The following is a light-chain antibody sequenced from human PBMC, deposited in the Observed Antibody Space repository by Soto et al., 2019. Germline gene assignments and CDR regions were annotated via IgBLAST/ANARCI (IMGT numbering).Light chain of an antibody. CDR2: HVT. Sequence: QSALTQPASVSGSTGQSITISCTGTSSDIGHYDYVSWYQQHPGKAPKLMIYHVTYRPSGVSNRYSGSKSGNSASLTISGLQADDEADYYCCSLTTSHTYVFGSGTKLTVL. CDR3: CSLTTSHTYV. CDR1: SSDIGHYDY. J-gene: IGLJ1*01. V-gene: IGLV2-14*03.